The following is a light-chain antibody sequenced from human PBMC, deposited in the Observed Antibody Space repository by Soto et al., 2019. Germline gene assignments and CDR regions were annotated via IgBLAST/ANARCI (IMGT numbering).Light chain of an antibody. V-gene: IGKV1-8*01. CDR2: DAS. CDR3: QQYNNYPRT. Sequence: AIRMTQSPSSFSASTGDRVTITCRASQGISSYLAWYQQKPGKAPKFLIYDASTLESGVPSRFSGSGSGTGFTLTISSLQPDDFATYYCQQYNNYPRTFGQGTKVDIK. J-gene: IGKJ1*01. CDR1: QGISSY.